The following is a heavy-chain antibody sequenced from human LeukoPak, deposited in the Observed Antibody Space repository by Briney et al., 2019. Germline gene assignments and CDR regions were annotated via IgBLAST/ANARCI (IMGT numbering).Heavy chain of an antibody. CDR1: GGSFSGYY. J-gene: IGHJ3*02. V-gene: IGHV4-34*01. Sequence: PSETLSLTCAVYGGSFSGYYWSWIRQPPGKGLEWIGEINHSGSTNYNPSLKSRVTISVDKSKNQFSLKLSSVTAADTAVYYCARIGVDTAMADAFDIWGQGTMVTVSS. CDR2: INHSGST. CDR3: ARIGVDTAMADAFDI. D-gene: IGHD5-18*01.